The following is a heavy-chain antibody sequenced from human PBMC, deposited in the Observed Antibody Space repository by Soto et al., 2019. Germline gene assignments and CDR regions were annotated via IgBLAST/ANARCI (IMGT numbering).Heavy chain of an antibody. Sequence: GGSLRLSCAASGFTFSSYSMNWVRQAPGKGLEWVSSISSSSSYIYYADSVKGRFTISRDNAKNSLYLQMNSLRAEDTAVYYCARDYCSSTSCYDDNWFDPWGQGTLVTVSS. CDR2: ISSSSSYI. V-gene: IGHV3-21*01. D-gene: IGHD2-2*01. CDR1: GFTFSSYS. CDR3: ARDYCSSTSCYDDNWFDP. J-gene: IGHJ5*02.